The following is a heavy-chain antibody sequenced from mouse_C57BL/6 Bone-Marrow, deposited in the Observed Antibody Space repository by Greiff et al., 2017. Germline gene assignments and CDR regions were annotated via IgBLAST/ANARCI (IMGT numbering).Heavy chain of an antibody. V-gene: IGHV1-54*01. D-gene: IGHD2-3*01. CDR3: ATTSWLLPLVDY. CDR2: INPGSGGT. Sequence: VQLQQSGAELVRPGTSVKVSCKASGYAFTNYLIEWVKQRPGQGLEWIGVINPGSGGTNYNEKFKGKATLTADKSSSTAYMQLSSLTSEDSAVYFCATTSWLLPLVDYWGQGTSVTVSS. CDR1: GYAFTNYL. J-gene: IGHJ4*01.